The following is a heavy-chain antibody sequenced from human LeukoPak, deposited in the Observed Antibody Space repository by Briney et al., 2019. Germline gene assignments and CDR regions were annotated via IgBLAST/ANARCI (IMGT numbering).Heavy chain of an antibody. V-gene: IGHV4-38-2*01. CDR1: GYSISSGYY. Sequence: SETPSLTCAVSGYSISSGYYWGWIRQPPGKGLEWIGSIYHSGSTYYNPSLKSRVTISVDTSKNQFSLKLSSVTAADTAVYYCARGSTSCCYGNWFDPWGQGTLVTVSS. D-gene: IGHD2-2*01. CDR2: IYHSGST. J-gene: IGHJ5*02. CDR3: ARGSTSCCYGNWFDP.